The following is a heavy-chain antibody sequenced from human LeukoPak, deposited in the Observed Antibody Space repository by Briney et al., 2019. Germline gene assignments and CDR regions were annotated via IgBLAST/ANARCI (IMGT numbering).Heavy chain of an antibody. CDR3: ARTDRDYFDTSDYDAFDI. D-gene: IGHD3-22*01. V-gene: IGHV6-1*01. Sequence: SQTLSLTCGISGDRVSTDSAAWNWLRQSPSRGLGWLGRTYYRSKWYNDYAVSVKGRITVNADTSRNQISLHLNFVIPEDTAVYFCARTDRDYFDTSDYDAFDIWGQGTPVTVSS. CDR1: GDRVSTDSAA. J-gene: IGHJ3*02. CDR2: TYYRSKWYN.